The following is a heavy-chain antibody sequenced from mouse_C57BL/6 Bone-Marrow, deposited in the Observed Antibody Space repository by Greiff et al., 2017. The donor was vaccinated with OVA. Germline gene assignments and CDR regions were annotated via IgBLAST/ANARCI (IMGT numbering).Heavy chain of an antibody. CDR2: IDPSDSYT. CDR1: GYTFTSYW. J-gene: IGHJ4*01. V-gene: IGHV1-69*01. Sequence: QVQLQQPGAELVMPGASVKLSCKASGYTFTSYWMHWVKQRPGQGLEWIGEIDPSDSYTNYNQKFKGKSTLTVDKSSSTAYMQLSSLTSEDSAVYYGAREGAYYYAMDYWGQGTSVTVSA. CDR3: AREGAYYYAMDY.